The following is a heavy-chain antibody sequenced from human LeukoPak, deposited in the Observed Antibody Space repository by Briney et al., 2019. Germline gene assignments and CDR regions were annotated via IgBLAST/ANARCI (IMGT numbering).Heavy chain of an antibody. CDR3: ARHNYDILTGYHYTFDY. J-gene: IGHJ4*02. CDR1: GGSISSYY. Sequence: PSETLSLTCTVSGGSISSYYWSWTRQPPGKGLEWIGYIYYSGSTNYNPSLKSRVTISVDTSKNQFSLKLSSVTAADTAVYYCARHNYDILTGYHYTFDYWGQGTLVTVSS. CDR2: IYYSGST. V-gene: IGHV4-59*08. D-gene: IGHD3-9*01.